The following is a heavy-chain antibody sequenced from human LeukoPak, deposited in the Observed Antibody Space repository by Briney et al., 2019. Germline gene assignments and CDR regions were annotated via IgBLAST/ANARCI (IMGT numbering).Heavy chain of an antibody. CDR1: RGSISTINYY. Sequence: SETLSLTCTVSRGSISTINYYWVWIRQAPGGGLEWIGSVYYSGSSYSNPSVKNRVTFSVDTSKNQFSLNLTSVTAADTAVYYCAAEVRVRGRADWFDPWGQGILVTVSS. D-gene: IGHD3-10*01. V-gene: IGHV4-39*07. J-gene: IGHJ5*02. CDR3: AAEVRVRGRADWFDP. CDR2: VYYSGSS.